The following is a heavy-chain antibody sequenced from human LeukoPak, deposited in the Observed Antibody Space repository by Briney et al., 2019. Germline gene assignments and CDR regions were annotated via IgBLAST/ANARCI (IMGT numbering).Heavy chain of an antibody. D-gene: IGHD3-22*01. CDR3: VRDRDYYDSSSYYAYYYCIDV. CDR1: GFTFGSYS. V-gene: IGHV3-48*01. Sequence: PGGSLRLSCAASGFTFGSYSINWVRQAPGKGLEWVSYIGRSSSSIYYADSLKGRFTISRDNAKDSVYLQMNSLRAEDTAVYYCVRDRDYYDSSSYYAYYYCIDVWGKGTTVTVSS. J-gene: IGHJ6*03. CDR2: IGRSSSSI.